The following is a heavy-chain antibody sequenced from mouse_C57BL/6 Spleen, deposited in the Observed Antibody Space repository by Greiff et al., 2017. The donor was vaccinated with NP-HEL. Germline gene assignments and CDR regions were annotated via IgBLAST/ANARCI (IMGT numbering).Heavy chain of an antibody. CDR2: INPGSGGT. CDR3: ARRGYSNYVNYAMDY. J-gene: IGHJ4*01. CDR1: GYAFTNYL. Sequence: VQLQESGAELVRPGTSVKVSCKASGYAFTNYLIEWVKQRPGQGLEWIGVINPGSGGTNYNEKFKGKATLTADKSSSTAYMQLSSLTSEDSAVYFCARRGYSNYVNYAMDYWGQGTSVTVSS. D-gene: IGHD2-5*01. V-gene: IGHV1-54*01.